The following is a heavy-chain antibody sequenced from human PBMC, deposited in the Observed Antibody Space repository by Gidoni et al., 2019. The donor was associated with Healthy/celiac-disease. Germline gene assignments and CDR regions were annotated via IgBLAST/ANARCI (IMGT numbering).Heavy chain of an antibody. CDR2: IYPGDSDT. J-gene: IGHJ6*02. V-gene: IGHV5-51*03. CDR3: ARLGGLWFGELLYYYYGMDV. CDR1: GYRFTSYW. Sequence: EVQLVQSGAEVKKPGESLKISCKGSGYRFTSYWLGWVRQMPGKGLEWMGIIYPGDSDTRYSPSFQGQVTISADKSISTAYLQWSSLKASDTAMYYCARLGGLWFGELLYYYYGMDVWGQGTTVTVSS. D-gene: IGHD3-10*01.